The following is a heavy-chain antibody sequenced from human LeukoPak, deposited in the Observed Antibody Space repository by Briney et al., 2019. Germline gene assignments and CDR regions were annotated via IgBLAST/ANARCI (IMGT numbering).Heavy chain of an antibody. Sequence: SVKVSCKASGYTFTSYGISWVRQAPGQGLEWMGGIIPIFGTANYAQKFQGRVTITADESTSTAYMELSSLRSEDTAVYYCARGTPTGPQEAYYDFWSGSTGFDYWGQGTLVTVSS. CDR2: IIPIFGTA. D-gene: IGHD3-3*01. J-gene: IGHJ4*02. V-gene: IGHV1-69*13. CDR3: ARGTPTGPQEAYYDFWSGSTGFDY. CDR1: GYTFTSYG.